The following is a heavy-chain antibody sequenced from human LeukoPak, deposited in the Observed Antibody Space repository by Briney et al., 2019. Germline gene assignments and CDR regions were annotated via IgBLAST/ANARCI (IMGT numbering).Heavy chain of an antibody. CDR3: AKDRLPGSNYYYGMDV. D-gene: IGHD1-26*01. V-gene: IGHV3-23*01. CDR1: GFTFSNYA. Sequence: GGSLRLSCAASGFTFSNYAMSWVRQAPGKGLEWVSAISGSGGSTYYADSVKGRFTISRDNSKNTLYLQMNSLRAEDTAVYYCAKDRLPGSNYYYGMDVWGQGTTVTVSS. CDR2: ISGSGGST. J-gene: IGHJ6*02.